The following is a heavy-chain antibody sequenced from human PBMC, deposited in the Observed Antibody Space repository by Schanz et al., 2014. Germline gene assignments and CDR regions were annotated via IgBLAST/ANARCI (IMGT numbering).Heavy chain of an antibody. V-gene: IGHV1-46*01. Sequence: QVQLVQSGAEVKKPGASVRLSCEASGYTFTSYDINWVRQAPGQGLEWMGIINPSGGSTSYAQKFQGRVTMTEDTSTDTAYVELSRLTSEDTGVYYCATETSRTWFYNGVDVWGQGTTVTVSS. CDR3: ATETSRTWFYNGVDV. J-gene: IGHJ6*02. D-gene: IGHD2-2*01. CDR1: GYTFTSYD. CDR2: INPSGGST.